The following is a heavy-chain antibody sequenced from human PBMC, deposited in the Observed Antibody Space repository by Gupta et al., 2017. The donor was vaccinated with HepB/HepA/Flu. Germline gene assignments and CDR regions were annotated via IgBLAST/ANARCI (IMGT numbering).Heavy chain of an antibody. CDR2: NGTEFDT. V-gene: IGHV3-13*01. CDR3: EGRRNCFNGVCYGLEG. CDR1: DFTFSTYE. J-gene: IGHJ6*04. D-gene: IGHD2-8*01. Sequence: EVQLVESGGGLVQPGGSLRLSFAASDFTFSTYEMHWVRQGKGNVLEWLSKNGTEFDTQSTWSARGRFTISRENDKNSVSLTMDNLRAEDTAVYDCEGRRNCFNGVCYGLEGGGKGTTVIVSP.